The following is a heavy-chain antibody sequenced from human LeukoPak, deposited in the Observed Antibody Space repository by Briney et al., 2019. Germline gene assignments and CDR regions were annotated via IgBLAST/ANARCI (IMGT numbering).Heavy chain of an antibody. CDR1: GGSISSSSYY. J-gene: IGHJ4*02. CDR2: IYYSGST. V-gene: IGHV4-39*01. D-gene: IGHD6-19*01. CDR3: ARHSYSSGWYSDY. Sequence: SETLSLTCTVSGGSISSSSYYWAWIRQPPGKGLERIGSIYYSGSTYYNPSLKSRVTISVDTSKNQFSLKLSSVTAADTAAYYCARHSYSSGWYSDYWGQGTLVTVSS.